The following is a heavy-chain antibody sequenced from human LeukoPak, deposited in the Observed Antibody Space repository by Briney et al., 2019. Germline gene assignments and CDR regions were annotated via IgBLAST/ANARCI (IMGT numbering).Heavy chain of an antibody. CDR2: ISAYNGNT. Sequence: ASVKVSCKASGYTFTSYGISWVRQAPGQGLEWMGWISAYNGNTNYAQNLQGRVTMTTDTSTSTAYMELRSLRSDDTAVYYCARHIVVVPAAAGAGMDVWGKGNTVTVSS. CDR3: ARHIVVVPAAAGAGMDV. D-gene: IGHD2-2*01. J-gene: IGHJ6*04. V-gene: IGHV1-18*04. CDR1: GYTFTSYG.